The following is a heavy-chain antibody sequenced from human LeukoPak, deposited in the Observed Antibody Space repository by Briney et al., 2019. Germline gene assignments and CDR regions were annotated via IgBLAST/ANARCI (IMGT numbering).Heavy chain of an antibody. D-gene: IGHD6-19*01. CDR1: GFSFSSYA. J-gene: IGHJ4*02. CDR3: AKTPLAVAPGDFFDN. CDR2: ISGSGGST. Sequence: PGGSLRLSCAASGFSFSSYAMSWVRQAPGKGLEWVSGISGSGGSTYYADSVKGRFTISRDNSKNTLYLQMNSLRADDTAVYYCAKTPLAVAPGDFFDNWGQGTLVTVSS. V-gene: IGHV3-23*01.